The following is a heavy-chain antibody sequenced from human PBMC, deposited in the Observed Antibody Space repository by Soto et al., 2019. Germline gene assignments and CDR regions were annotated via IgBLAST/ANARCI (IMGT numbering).Heavy chain of an antibody. Sequence: QVQLVQSGAEVKKPGSSVKVSCKASGGTLSSYTISWVLQAPGQGLEWMGRIIPILGIANYAQKFQGRVTITADKSKSTAYMELSIQRSEDTAVDYCASGTTWTTNYGMGVLGQGTTVTVSS. J-gene: IGHJ6*02. CDR2: IIPILGIA. V-gene: IGHV1-69*02. CDR3: ASGTTWTTNYGMGV. D-gene: IGHD4-17*01. CDR1: GGTLSSYT.